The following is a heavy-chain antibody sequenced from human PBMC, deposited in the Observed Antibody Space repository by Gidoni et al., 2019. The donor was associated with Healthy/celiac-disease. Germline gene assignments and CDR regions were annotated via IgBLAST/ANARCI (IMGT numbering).Heavy chain of an antibody. V-gene: IGHV3-23*01. D-gene: IGHD3-22*01. CDR2: ISGGGGST. J-gene: IGHJ1*01. CDR1: GFTFSSYA. CDR3: AKVPASSGYYYAYFQH. Sequence: EVQLLESGGGLVPPGGSLRLSCAASGFTFSSYAMSWVRQAPGKGLEWVSAISGGGGSTYYADSVKGRFTISRDNSKNTLYLQMNSLRAEDTAVYYCAKVPASSGYYYAYFQHWGQGTLVTVSS.